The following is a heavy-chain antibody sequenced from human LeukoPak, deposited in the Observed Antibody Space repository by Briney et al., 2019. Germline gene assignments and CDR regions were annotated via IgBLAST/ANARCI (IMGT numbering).Heavy chain of an antibody. CDR3: ARGPYCSSTSCKGSFDY. CDR1: GGSISNYY. V-gene: IGHV4-59*01. J-gene: IGHJ4*02. Sequence: SETLSLTCTVSGGSISNYYWSWIRQPPGKGLEWLGCIYYSGSTNYNPSLKSRVTISVDTSKNQFSLRLSSVTAADTAVYYCARGPYCSSTSCKGSFDYWGQGTLVTVSS. D-gene: IGHD2-2*01. CDR2: IYYSGST.